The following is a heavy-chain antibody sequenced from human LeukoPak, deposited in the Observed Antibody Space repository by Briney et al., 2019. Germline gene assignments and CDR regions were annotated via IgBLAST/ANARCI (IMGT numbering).Heavy chain of an antibody. CDR2: IGSSGSTI. J-gene: IGHJ4*02. CDR3: ARQYSYGSRAFDY. V-gene: IGHV3-11*01. D-gene: IGHD5-18*01. CDR1: GFTFSDYY. Sequence: PGRSLRLSCAASGFTFSDYYMNWIRQAPGKGLEWVSYIGSSGSTIYYADSVKGRFTISRDNAKNSLYLQMNSLRAEDTAVYYCARQYSYGSRAFDYWGQGTLVTVSS.